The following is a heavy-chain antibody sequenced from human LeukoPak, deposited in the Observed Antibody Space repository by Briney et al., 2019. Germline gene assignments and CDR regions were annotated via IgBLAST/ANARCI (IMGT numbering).Heavy chain of an antibody. D-gene: IGHD4-17*01. CDR1: GLTFSSYW. V-gene: IGHV3-7*03. CDR2: IKQGGSEK. Sequence: GGSLRLSCAASGLTFSSYWMSWVRQAPGKGLEWVANIKQGGSEKYYVDSVKGRFTISRDNAKNSLCLQMNSLRAEDTAVYYCARRGDYFDYWGQGTLVTVSS. CDR3: ARRGDYFDY. J-gene: IGHJ4*02.